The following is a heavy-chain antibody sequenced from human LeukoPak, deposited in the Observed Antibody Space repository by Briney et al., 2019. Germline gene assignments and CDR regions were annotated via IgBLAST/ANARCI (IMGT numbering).Heavy chain of an antibody. CDR3: ASQAGLSSSGFDY. D-gene: IGHD6-6*01. V-gene: IGHV4-39*01. CDR2: IYYSGST. Sequence: SETLSLTCTVSGGSFSSSSYYWGWIRQPPGKGLEWIGSIYYSGSTYYNPSLKSRVTISVDTSKNQFSLKLSSVTAADTAVYYCASQAGLSSSGFDYWGQGTLVTVSS. CDR1: GGSFSSSSYY. J-gene: IGHJ4*02.